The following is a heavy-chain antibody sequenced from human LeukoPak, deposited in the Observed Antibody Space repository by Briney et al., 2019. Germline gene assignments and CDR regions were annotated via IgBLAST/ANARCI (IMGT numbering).Heavy chain of an antibody. D-gene: IGHD3-22*01. J-gene: IGHJ3*02. V-gene: IGHV4-39*07. Sequence: PSETLSLTCTVSGGSISSSSYYWGWIRQPPGKGLEWIGSIYYSGSTYYNPSLKSRVTISVDTSKNQFSLKLSSVTAADTAVYYCARNTYYYDSSGYYRNDAFDIWGQGTMVTVSS. CDR1: GGSISSSSYY. CDR3: ARNTYYYDSSGYYRNDAFDI. CDR2: IYYSGST.